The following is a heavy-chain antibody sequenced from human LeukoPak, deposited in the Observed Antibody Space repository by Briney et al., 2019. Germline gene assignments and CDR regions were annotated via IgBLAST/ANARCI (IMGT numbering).Heavy chain of an antibody. J-gene: IGHJ4*02. V-gene: IGHV3-23*01. CDR1: GFTFSSYA. CDR2: ISGSGGST. Sequence: GGSLRLSCAASGFTFSSYAMSWVRQAPGKGLEWVSAISGSGGSTYYADSVRGRFTISRDNSKNTLYLQMNSLRAEDTAVYYCAKAKYYDIPETVDYWGQGTLVTVSS. D-gene: IGHD3-22*01. CDR3: AKAKYYDIPETVDY.